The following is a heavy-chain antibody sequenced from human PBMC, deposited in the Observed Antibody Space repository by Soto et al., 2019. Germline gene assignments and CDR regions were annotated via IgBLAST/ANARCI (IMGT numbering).Heavy chain of an antibody. CDR2: IIPILGIA. Sequence: QVQLVQSGAEVKKPGSSVKVSCKASGGTFSSYTISWVRQAPGQGLEWMGRIIPILGIANYAQKFQGRVTMTADKSTSTAYMELSSLRSEDTAVDYCARVVRYEFDYWGQGTLVTVSS. CDR3: ARVVRYEFDY. V-gene: IGHV1-69*02. D-gene: IGHD1-20*01. CDR1: GGTFSSYT. J-gene: IGHJ4*02.